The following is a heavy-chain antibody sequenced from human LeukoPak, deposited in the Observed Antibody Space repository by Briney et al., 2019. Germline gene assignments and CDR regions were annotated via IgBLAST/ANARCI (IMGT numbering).Heavy chain of an antibody. CDR1: GGSFSGYY. D-gene: IGHD1-26*01. V-gene: IGHV4-34*01. Sequence: PSETLSLTCAVYGGSFSGYYWSWIRQPAGKGLEWIGSIYHSGSTYYNPSLKSRVTFSVDTSKNQFSLKLSSVTAADTAVYYCARSSWSLFDYWGQGTLVTVSS. J-gene: IGHJ4*01. CDR3: ARSSWSLFDY. CDR2: IYHSGST.